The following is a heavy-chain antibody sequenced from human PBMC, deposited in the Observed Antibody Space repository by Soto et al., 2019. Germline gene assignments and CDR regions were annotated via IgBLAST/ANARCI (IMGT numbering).Heavy chain of an antibody. D-gene: IGHD1-7*01. J-gene: IGHJ4*02. CDR2: IYPGDSDT. CDR3: ASTPELDPYYFDY. CDR1: GYSFTSYW. Sequence: GESLKISCKGSGYSFTSYWIGWVRQMPGQGLEWMGIIYPGDSDTRYSPSFQGQVTISADKSISTAYLQWSSLKASDTAMYYCASTPELDPYYFDYWGQGTLVTVSS. V-gene: IGHV5-51*01.